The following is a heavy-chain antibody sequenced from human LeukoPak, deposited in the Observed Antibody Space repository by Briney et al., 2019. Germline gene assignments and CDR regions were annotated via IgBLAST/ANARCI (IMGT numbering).Heavy chain of an antibody. CDR1: GFTFSSYA. CDR2: ISGSGGST. D-gene: IGHD3-22*01. CDR3: ATERGAYYYGEFDY. V-gene: IGHV3-23*01. Sequence: PGGSLRLSCAASGFTFSSYAMNWVRQAPGQGLEWVSVISGSGGSTDYADAVKGRFTISRDNSKNTLYLQMNSLRAEDTAVYYCATERGAYYYGEFDYWGQGTLVSVSS. J-gene: IGHJ4*02.